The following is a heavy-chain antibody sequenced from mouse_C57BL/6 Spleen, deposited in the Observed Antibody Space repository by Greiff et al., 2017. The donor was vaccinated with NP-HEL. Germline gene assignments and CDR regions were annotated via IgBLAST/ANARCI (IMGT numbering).Heavy chain of an antibody. CDR3: ARFPTRAMDY. CDR2: INPSSGYT. CDR1: GYTFTSYT. Sequence: QVQLKQSGAELARPGASVKMSCKASGYTFTSYTMHWVKQRPGQGLEWIGYINPSSGYTKYNQKFKDKATLTADKSSSTAYMQLSSLTSEDSAVYDCARFPTRAMDYWGQGTSVTVSS. V-gene: IGHV1-4*01. J-gene: IGHJ4*01.